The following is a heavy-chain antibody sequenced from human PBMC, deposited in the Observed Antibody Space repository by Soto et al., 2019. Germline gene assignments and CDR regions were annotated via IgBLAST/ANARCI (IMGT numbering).Heavy chain of an antibody. CDR2: IYPSVSS. CDR1: GFAISRGYY. J-gene: IGHJ4*02. V-gene: IGHV4-38-2*02. D-gene: IGHD1-1*01. Sequence: TLSLTCSVSGFAISRGYYWSWVRQPPGKGLEWIGSIYPSVSSYHNPSLATRLRLSIDTSKNQFTLNLTSVTAADTALYFCAREKVGTTFFDNWGQGIQAT. CDR3: AREKVGTTFFDN.